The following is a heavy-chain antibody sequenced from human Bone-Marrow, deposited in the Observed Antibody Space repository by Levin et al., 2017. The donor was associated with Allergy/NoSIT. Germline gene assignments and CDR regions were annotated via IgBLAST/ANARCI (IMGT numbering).Heavy chain of an antibody. CDR1: GASIRSGAYY. V-gene: IGHV4-31*03. Sequence: TSETLSLTCTVSGASIRSGAYYWSWVRQPPGPGLEWIGYIYYNGSTYFNPSLKSRVSISVDTSKNQFSLKLSSVTAADTAHYYCARVLAGFDGSAMAYDYWGRGSLVTVSS. CDR3: ARVLAGFDGSAMAYDY. CDR2: IYYNGST. J-gene: IGHJ4*02. D-gene: IGHD3-10*01.